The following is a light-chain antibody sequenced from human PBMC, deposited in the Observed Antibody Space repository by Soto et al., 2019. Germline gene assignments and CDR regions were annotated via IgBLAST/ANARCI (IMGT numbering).Light chain of an antibody. CDR1: SSTVGGFNV. CDR3: CSYADSNTYV. V-gene: IGLV2-23*01. CDR2: EGI. J-gene: IGLJ1*01. Sequence: QSVLTQPASVSGSPGQSITISCTGTSSTVGGFNVVSWYQQHPGKAPKVIIYEGIKRPSGVSHRFSGSNSGNTAFLTIFGLQAEDEADYYCCSYADSNTYVFGTGTKVTVL.